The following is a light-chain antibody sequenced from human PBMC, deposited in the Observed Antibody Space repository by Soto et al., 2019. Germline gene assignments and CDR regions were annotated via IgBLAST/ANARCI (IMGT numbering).Light chain of an antibody. V-gene: IGLV1-40*01. CDR2: GNS. CDR1: SSNIGAGYD. J-gene: IGLJ2*01. CDR3: QSYDSSLSGSVL. Sequence: QAVVTQPPSVSGAPGQRVTISCTGSSSNIGAGYDVHWYQQLPGTAPKLLIYGNSNRPSGVPDRFSGSKSGTSASLAITGLQAEDEVDYYCQSYDSSLSGSVLFGGGTKLTVL.